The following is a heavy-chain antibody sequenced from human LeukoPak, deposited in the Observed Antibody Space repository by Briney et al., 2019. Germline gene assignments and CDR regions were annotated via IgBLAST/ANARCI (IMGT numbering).Heavy chain of an antibody. CDR1: GFTFNNYA. D-gene: IGHD1-1*01. CDR2: ISDDGADR. V-gene: IGHV3-23*01. CDR3: GRDWKLDY. Sequence: GGSLRLSCAASGFTFNNYAMSWVRQAPGKALEWVSAISDDGADRKYARSVKGRFTVSRDNSENTLYLQMNSLRSEDTAIYYCGRDWKLDYWGQGALVTVSS. J-gene: IGHJ4*02.